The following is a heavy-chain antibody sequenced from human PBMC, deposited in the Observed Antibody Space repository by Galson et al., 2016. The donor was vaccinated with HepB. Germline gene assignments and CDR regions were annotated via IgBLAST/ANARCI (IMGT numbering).Heavy chain of an antibody. D-gene: IGHD3-16*01. V-gene: IGHV4-4*02. CDR1: GGSISSSDW. CDR2: IFHSGST. J-gene: IGHJ4*02. Sequence: SETLSLTCAVSGGSISSSDWWSWVRQPPGKGLEWIGEIFHSGSTNYNPSLKSRVTISVDKSKNHFSLKLSSVTAADTAVYYCGRGPGWLGGGSIDFWGQGILVTVAS. CDR3: GRGPGWLGGGSIDF.